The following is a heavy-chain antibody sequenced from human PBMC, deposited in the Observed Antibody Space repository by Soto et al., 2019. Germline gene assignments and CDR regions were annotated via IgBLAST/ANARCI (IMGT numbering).Heavy chain of an antibody. CDR1: GGSISSGGYY. CDR3: ARHSASWQWFDY. Sequence: QVQLQESGPGLVKPSQTLSLTCSVSGGSISSGGYYWSWIRQHPEKGLEWIGYIYYSGSTNYNPSLKSRVIISVDTSSNRFSLDLRSVTAAVTAIYYCARHSASWQWFDYWGQGTLVTVSS. D-gene: IGHD1-26*01. V-gene: IGHV4-31*03. CDR2: IYYSGST. J-gene: IGHJ5*01.